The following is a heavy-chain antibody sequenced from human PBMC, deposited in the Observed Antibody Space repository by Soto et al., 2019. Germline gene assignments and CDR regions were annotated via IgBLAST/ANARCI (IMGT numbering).Heavy chain of an antibody. CDR3: ARGSFGGSYYHYYFDY. CDR2: IYYSGST. V-gene: IGHV4-31*03. J-gene: IGHJ4*02. Sequence: SETMCLTSSVAGGYSSGGGDYWSWIKQHPGKGLEWIGYIYYSGSTYYNPSLKSRVTISVDTSKNQFSLKLSSVTAADTAVYYCARGSFGGSYYHYYFDYWGQGTLVTVSS. CDR1: GGYSSGGGDY. D-gene: IGHD1-26*01.